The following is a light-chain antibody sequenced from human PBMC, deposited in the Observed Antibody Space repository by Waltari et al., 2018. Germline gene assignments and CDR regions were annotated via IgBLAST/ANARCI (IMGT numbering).Light chain of an antibody. V-gene: IGKV4-1*01. Sequence: DLVMIQSPDSLAVSLGERATTHCKSSQSVLYNSNNENYLAWYQQKPGQPPKLLISWASTRESGVPDRFSGSGSGTDFTLTIDSLQAEDVAVYYCQQYFNTPRTFGQGTKVEIK. J-gene: IGKJ1*01. CDR1: QSVLYNSNNENY. CDR3: QQYFNTPRT. CDR2: WAS.